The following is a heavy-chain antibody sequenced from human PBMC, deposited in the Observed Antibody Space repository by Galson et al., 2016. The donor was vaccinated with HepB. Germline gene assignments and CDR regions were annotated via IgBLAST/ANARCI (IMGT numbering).Heavy chain of an antibody. V-gene: IGHV3-48*02. Sequence: SLRLSCAASGFTFSRYSMYWVRQAPGKGLEWVSYISSSSSTIYYADSVKGRFTISRDNAKNSLSLQMNSLRDEDTAVYYCARDGRREYSGYDYWFDYWGQGALVTVSS. CDR1: GFTFSRYS. CDR2: ISSSSSTI. J-gene: IGHJ4*02. CDR3: ARDGRREYSGYDYWFDY. D-gene: IGHD5-12*01.